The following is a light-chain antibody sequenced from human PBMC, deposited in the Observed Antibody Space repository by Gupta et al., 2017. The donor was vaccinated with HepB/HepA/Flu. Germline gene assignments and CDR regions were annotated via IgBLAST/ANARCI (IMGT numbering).Light chain of an antibody. Sequence: QSALTHPASVSGSPGHSITIACTGTSSDVGTYNLVSWYQQHPGKAPKLRRYEVTKRHSGVSKRVSGSKSGNAASLTLSGLQAEDEADEDCCSYAGSSNMVFGGGTKLTVL. CDR3: CSYAGSSNMV. CDR2: EVT. CDR1: SSDVGTYNL. J-gene: IGLJ2*01. V-gene: IGLV2-23*02.